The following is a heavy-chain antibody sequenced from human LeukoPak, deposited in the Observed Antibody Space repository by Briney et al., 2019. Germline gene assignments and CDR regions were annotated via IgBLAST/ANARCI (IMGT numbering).Heavy chain of an antibody. J-gene: IGHJ5*02. D-gene: IGHD3-3*01. CDR2: IYTSGST. CDR3: AREDLTIFGVVKSWFDP. CDR1: GGSISSYY. Sequence: SETLSLTCTVSGGSISSYYWSWIRQPAGKGLEWIGRIYTSGSTNYNPSLKSRVTMSVDTSKNQFSLKLSSVTAADTAVYYCAREDLTIFGVVKSWFDPWGQGTLVTVSS. V-gene: IGHV4-4*07.